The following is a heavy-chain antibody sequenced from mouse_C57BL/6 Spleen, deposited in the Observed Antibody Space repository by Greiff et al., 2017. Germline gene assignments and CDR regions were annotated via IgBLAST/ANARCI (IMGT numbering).Heavy chain of an antibody. Sequence: EVQLVESGGGLVKPGGSLKLSCAASGFTFSSYAMSWVRQTPEKRLEWVATISDGGSYTYYPDNVKGRFTISRDNAKNNLYLQMSHLKSEDTAMYYCARDYYYGSSYSYYYAMDYWGQGTSVTVSS. J-gene: IGHJ4*01. CDR2: ISDGGSYT. CDR1: GFTFSSYA. D-gene: IGHD1-1*01. CDR3: ARDYYYGSSYSYYYAMDY. V-gene: IGHV5-4*01.